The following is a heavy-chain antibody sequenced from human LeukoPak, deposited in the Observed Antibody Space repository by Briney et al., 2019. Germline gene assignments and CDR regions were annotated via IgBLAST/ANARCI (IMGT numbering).Heavy chain of an antibody. CDR3: ASHLPYSSGWSSFDY. CDR1: GFTFSSYW. CDR2: INSDGSST. J-gene: IGHJ4*02. D-gene: IGHD6-19*01. V-gene: IGHV3-74*01. Sequence: GGSLRLSCAASGFTFSSYWMHWVRQAPGKGLVWVSRINSDGSSTSYADSVKGRFNISRDNAKNTLYLQRNSRRAEDTAVYYCASHLPYSSGWSSFDYWGQGTLVTVSS.